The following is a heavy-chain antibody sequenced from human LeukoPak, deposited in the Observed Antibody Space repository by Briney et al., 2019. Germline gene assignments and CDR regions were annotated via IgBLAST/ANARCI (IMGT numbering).Heavy chain of an antibody. CDR1: GYSFTNYW. CDR3: ARPNRGALFDY. J-gene: IGHJ4*02. V-gene: IGHV5-51*01. CDR2: IYPADSDT. Sequence: GESLKISCKASGYSFTNYWIGWVPQMPGEGAEWRGLIYPADSDTKYSPSFQGHITISADKSISTAYIQWTRLEASDTAIYYCARPNRGALFDYWGQGTLVTVSS. D-gene: IGHD1-14*01.